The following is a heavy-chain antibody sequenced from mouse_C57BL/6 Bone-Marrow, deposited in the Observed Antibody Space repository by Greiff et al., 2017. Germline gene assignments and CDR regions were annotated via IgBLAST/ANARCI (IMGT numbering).Heavy chain of an antibody. J-gene: IGHJ3*01. CDR1: GYTFTDYE. CDR2: IDPETGGT. D-gene: IGHD1-1*01. CDR3: TPYYYGSSYTD. V-gene: IGHV1-15*01. Sequence: LVESGAELVRPGASVTLSCKASGYTFTDYEMHWVKQTPVHGLEWIGAIDPETGGTAYNQKFKGKAILTADKSSSTAYMELRSLTSEDSAVYYCTPYYYGSSYTDWGQGTLVTVSA.